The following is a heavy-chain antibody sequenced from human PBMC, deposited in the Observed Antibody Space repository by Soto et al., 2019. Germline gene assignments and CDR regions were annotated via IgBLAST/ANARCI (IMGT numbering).Heavy chain of an antibody. D-gene: IGHD6-19*01. V-gene: IGHV4-39*01. CDR1: GGSISSSSYY. CDR3: ASHGYSSGWYVLGRYYGMDV. Sequence: PSETLSLTCTVSGGSISSSSYYWGWIRQPPGKGLEWIGSIYYSGSTYYNPSLKSRVTISVDTSKNQFSLKLSSVTAADTAVYYCASHGYSSGWYVLGRYYGMDVWGQGTTVTVSS. J-gene: IGHJ6*02. CDR2: IYYSGST.